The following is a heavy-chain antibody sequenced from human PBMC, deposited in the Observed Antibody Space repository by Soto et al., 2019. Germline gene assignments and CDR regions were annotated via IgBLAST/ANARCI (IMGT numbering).Heavy chain of an antibody. CDR2: IFSNDEK. V-gene: IGHV2-26*01. J-gene: IGHJ6*02. CDR1: GFSLSNARMG. D-gene: IGHD1-26*01. Sequence: SGPTLVNPTETLTLTCTVSGFSLSNARMGVSWIRQPPGKALEWLAHIFSNDEKSYSTSLRSRLTISKDTSKSQVVLTMTNMDPVDTATYYCARILWGWEHREYYYGMDVWGQGTTVTVSS. CDR3: ARILWGWEHREYYYGMDV.